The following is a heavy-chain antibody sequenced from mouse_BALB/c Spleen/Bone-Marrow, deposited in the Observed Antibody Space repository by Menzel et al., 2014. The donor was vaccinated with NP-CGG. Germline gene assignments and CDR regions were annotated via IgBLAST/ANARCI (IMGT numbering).Heavy chain of an antibody. CDR3: ARYDYGWYFSV. V-gene: IGHV14-3*02. CDR2: IDPANGNT. D-gene: IGHD2-4*01. J-gene: IGHJ1*01. CDR1: GFNIKDIY. Sequence: VQLQQSGAELVKPGASVKLSCTASGFNIKDIYMHWVKQRPEQGLEWIGRIDPANGNTKYDPKFQGKATITADTSSNTALLQLSSLTSEDTAVYYCARYDYGWYFSVWGAGTTVTVSS.